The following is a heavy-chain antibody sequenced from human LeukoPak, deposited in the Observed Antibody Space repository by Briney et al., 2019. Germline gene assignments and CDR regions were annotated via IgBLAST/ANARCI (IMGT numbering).Heavy chain of an antibody. CDR3: ARGGYSSSWYPLGFLDY. J-gene: IGHJ4*02. CDR1: RFTFSSYE. CDR2: ISDSGSSK. D-gene: IGHD6-13*01. Sequence: PGGSLRLSCAASRFTFSSYEMNWVRQAPGKGLEWVSYISDSGSSKYYADSVKGRFTISRDNAKNSLYLQLNSLRAEDTAVYYCARGGYSSSWYPLGFLDYWGQGTLVTVSS. V-gene: IGHV3-48*03.